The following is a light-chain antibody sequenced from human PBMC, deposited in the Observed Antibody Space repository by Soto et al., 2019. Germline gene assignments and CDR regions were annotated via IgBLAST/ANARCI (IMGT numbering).Light chain of an antibody. CDR3: QQRSNWPPS. V-gene: IGKV3-15*01. CDR2: GAS. CDR1: QSISSS. Sequence: EIVMTQSPATLSVSPGERATLSCRASQSISSSLAWYQQKPGQAPRLLIYGASTRATGIPARFSGSGSGTDFTLTISSLEPEDFAVYYCQQRSNWPPSFGPGTKVDI. J-gene: IGKJ3*01.